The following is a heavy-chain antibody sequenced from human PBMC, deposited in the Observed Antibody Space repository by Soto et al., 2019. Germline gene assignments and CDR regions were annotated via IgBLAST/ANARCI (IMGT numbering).Heavy chain of an antibody. CDR1: GFTFSDFW. CDR3: GRGSRTAVSPYSSSWYPPDY. CDR2: INNDGSST. J-gene: IGHJ4*02. Sequence: VGSLRLSCAASGFTFSDFWMHWVRQAPGKGLVWVSRINNDGSSTSYADSVKGRFTISRDNAKNTLYLQMNSLRDEDTAVYYCGRGSRTAVSPYSSSWYPPDYWGQGTLVTVSS. D-gene: IGHD6-13*01. V-gene: IGHV3-74*01.